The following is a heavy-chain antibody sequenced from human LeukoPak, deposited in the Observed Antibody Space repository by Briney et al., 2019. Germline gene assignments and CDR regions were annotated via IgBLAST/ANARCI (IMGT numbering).Heavy chain of an antibody. CDR2: IYWNGDQ. CDR3: AHKRNWVFVY. CDR1: GISLSTNAVG. J-gene: IGHJ4*02. D-gene: IGHD7-27*01. V-gene: IGHV2-5*01. Sequence: SGPTLVRPTQTLTLTCTFSGISLSTNAVGVGWIRQPPGKALEWLALIYWNGDQRYSPSLQSRLSITKDTSKNQVVLTMTNMDPVDTATYYCAHKRNWVFVYWGQGTLVTVSS.